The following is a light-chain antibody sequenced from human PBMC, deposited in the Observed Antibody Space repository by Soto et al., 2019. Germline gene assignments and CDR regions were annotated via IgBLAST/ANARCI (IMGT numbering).Light chain of an antibody. J-gene: IGKJ4*01. CDR2: DAS. CDR1: QSVGND. CDR3: QQYNNWPLT. Sequence: EIVLTQSPGTLSVSPGDRATLSCRASQSVGNDLAWYQQKPGQAPRLLIYDASTRATGIPARFSGSGSGTEFTLTISSLLSEDFAVYSCQQYNNWPLTVGGGTKV. V-gene: IGKV3D-15*01.